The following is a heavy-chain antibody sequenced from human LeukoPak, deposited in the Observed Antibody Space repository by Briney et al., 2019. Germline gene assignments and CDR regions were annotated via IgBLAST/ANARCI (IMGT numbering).Heavy chain of an antibody. V-gene: IGHV3-66*01. CDR2: IYSGGST. CDR3: ARELGYGGGFDY. Sequence: RGTLRLSPAASGFTPSGEYMRAGRQAPGEGLEWGSVIYSGGSTYYADSVKGRFTISRDNSKNTLYLQMNSLRAEDTAVYYCARELGYGGGFDYWGQGTLVTVSS. CDR1: GFTPSGEY. D-gene: IGHD5-18*01. J-gene: IGHJ4*02.